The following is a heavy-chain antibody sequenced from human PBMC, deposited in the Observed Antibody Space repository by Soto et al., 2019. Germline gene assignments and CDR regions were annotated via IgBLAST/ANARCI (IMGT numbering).Heavy chain of an antibody. CDR1: GDSISRNY. Sequence: PSETLSLTCSVSGDSISRNYWGWIRQPPGKGLEWVGSISYSGSTFYNPSLKSRVTISMDTSKNQLSLRLTSVTAADTAVYYCERDPSGHPPLYRLDPWGQGPLVTVSS. CDR2: ISYSGST. V-gene: IGHV4-59*01. D-gene: IGHD5-12*01. J-gene: IGHJ5*02. CDR3: ERDPSGHPPLYRLDP.